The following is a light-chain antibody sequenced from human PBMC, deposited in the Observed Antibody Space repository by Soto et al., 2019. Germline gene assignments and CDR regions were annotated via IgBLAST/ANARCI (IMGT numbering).Light chain of an antibody. CDR1: QSVSGY. Sequence: EIVLTQSPATLSLSPGERATLSCRASQSVSGYLAWYQQKSGQAPRLLIYDASKRVNGIPARFSGSGSGTDFSLTISSLEPADFAVYYCQQRSNWPTFGQGTRLEIK. V-gene: IGKV3-11*01. CDR2: DAS. CDR3: QQRSNWPT. J-gene: IGKJ5*01.